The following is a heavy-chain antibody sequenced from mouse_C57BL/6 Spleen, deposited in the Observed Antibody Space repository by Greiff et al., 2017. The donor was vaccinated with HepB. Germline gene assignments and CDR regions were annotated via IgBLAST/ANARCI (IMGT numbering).Heavy chain of an antibody. Sequence: VHVKQSGPELVKPGASVKISCKASGYSFTDYNMNWVKQSNGKSLEWIGVINPNYGTTSYNPKFKGKATLTVDQSSSTAYMQLNSLTSEDSAVYYCARENDGYYSIFAYWGQGTLVTVSA. D-gene: IGHD2-3*01. CDR1: GYSFTDYN. V-gene: IGHV1-39*01. J-gene: IGHJ3*01. CDR2: INPNYGTT. CDR3: ARENDGYYSIFAY.